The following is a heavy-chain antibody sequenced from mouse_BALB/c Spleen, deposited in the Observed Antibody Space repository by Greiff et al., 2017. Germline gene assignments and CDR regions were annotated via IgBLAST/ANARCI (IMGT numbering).Heavy chain of an antibody. CDR2: IYPGSGST. D-gene: IGHD1-1*01. CDR3: TSLLLRFAY. CDR1: GYTFTSYW. Sequence: LQQPGSELVRPGASVKLSCKASGYTFTSYWMHWVKQRPGQGLEWIGNIYPGSGSTNYDEKFKSKATLTVDTSSSTAYMQLSSLTSEDSAVYYCTSLLLRFAYWGEGALGTVSA. J-gene: IGHJ3*01. V-gene: IGHV1S22*01.